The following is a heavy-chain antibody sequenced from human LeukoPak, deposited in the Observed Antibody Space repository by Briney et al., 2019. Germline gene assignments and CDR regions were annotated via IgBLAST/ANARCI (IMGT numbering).Heavy chain of an antibody. CDR3: ARHTVTHYFDY. CDR1: GFIFSSYW. V-gene: IGHV3-7*01. CDR2: INQDGSGK. J-gene: IGHJ4*02. D-gene: IGHD4-17*01. Sequence: GGSLRLSCAASGFIFSSYWMSWVRQAPGKGLEWVANINQDGSGKNYVDFAKGRFTIFRDNAKNSLFLQMNSLRAEDTAVYYCARHTVTHYFDYWGQGTLVTVSS.